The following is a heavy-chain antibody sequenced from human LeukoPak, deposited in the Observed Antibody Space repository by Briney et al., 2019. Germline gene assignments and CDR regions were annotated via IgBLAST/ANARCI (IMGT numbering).Heavy chain of an antibody. V-gene: IGHV4-39*07. CDR2: IYYSGST. CDR1: GGSISSSSYH. J-gene: IGHJ4*02. CDR3: ARVIGGSLPSFDY. D-gene: IGHD1-26*01. Sequence: PSETLSLTCTVSGGSISSSSYHWGWIRQPPGKGLEWIGSIYYSGSTYYNPSLKSRVTISVDTSKNQFSLKLSSVTAADTAVYYCARVIGGSLPSFDYWGQGTLVTVSS.